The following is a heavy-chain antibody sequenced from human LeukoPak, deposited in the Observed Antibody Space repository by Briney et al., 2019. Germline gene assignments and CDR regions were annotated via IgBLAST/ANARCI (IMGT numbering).Heavy chain of an antibody. CDR3: ARKVCSGGSCYNDY. Sequence: SETLSLTCTVSGYSISSGNYYWSWIRQPAGKGLEWIGRIYTSGSTNYNPSLKSRVTISVDTSKNQFSLKLSSVTATDTAVYYCARKVCSGGSCYNDYWGQGTLVTVSS. J-gene: IGHJ4*02. CDR1: GYSISSGNYY. V-gene: IGHV4-61*02. D-gene: IGHD2-15*01. CDR2: IYTSGST.